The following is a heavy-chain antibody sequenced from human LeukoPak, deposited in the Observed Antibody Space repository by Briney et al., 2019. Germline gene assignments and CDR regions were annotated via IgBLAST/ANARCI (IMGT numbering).Heavy chain of an antibody. V-gene: IGHV4-59*08. Sequence: SETLSLTCTVSGGTVSSYYWTWIRQPPGKGLEWLGYIYYSGSTNYNPSLNSRVTISVDTSNNQFSLRLSSATAADTAVYYCARGYTTGWYQDYWGQGTLVTVSS. CDR2: IYYSGST. J-gene: IGHJ4*02. D-gene: IGHD6-19*01. CDR1: GGTVSSYY. CDR3: ARGYTTGWYQDY.